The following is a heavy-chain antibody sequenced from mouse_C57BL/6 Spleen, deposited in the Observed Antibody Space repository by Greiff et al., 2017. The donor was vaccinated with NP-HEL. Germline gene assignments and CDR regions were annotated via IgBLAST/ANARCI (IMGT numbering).Heavy chain of an antibody. CDR2: ISSGSSTI. D-gene: IGHD2-1*01. V-gene: IGHV5-17*01. J-gene: IGHJ3*01. CDR3: ARPRHLLLFAY. Sequence: EVQLVESGGGLVKPGGSLKLSCAASGFTFSDYGMHWVRQAPEKGLEWVAYISSGSSTIYYADTVKGRFTISRDNAKNTLFLQMTSLRSEDTAMYYCARPRHLLLFAYWGQGTLVTVSA. CDR1: GFTFSDYG.